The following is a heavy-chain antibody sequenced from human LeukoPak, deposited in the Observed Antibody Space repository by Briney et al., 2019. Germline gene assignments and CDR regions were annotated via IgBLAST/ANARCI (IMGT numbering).Heavy chain of an antibody. Sequence: SETLSLTCAVPGYSISSGYYWGWIRQPPGKGLEWLGYIYYSGNTDYNPSLKSRVAISVDTSKNQFSLKLSSVTAADTAVYYCARSTGSTMFIDYWGQGTLVTVSS. CDR1: GYSISSGYY. J-gene: IGHJ4*02. CDR2: IYYSGNT. D-gene: IGHD3-10*02. CDR3: ARSTGSTMFIDY. V-gene: IGHV4-38-2*01.